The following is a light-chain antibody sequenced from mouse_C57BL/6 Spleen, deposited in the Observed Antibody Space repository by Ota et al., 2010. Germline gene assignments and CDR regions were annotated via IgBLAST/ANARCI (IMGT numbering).Light chain of an antibody. CDR3: LQSDNMPYT. J-gene: IGKJ2*01. V-gene: IGKV17-121*01. CDR1: TDIDDD. Sequence: ETTSDPVSSIPVHGYRRKKYTIRCITSTDIDDDMNWYQQKPGEPPKLLISEGNTLRPGVPSRFSSSGYGTDFVFTIENTLSEDVADYYCLQSDNMPYTFGGGDQAGNKT. CDR2: EGN.